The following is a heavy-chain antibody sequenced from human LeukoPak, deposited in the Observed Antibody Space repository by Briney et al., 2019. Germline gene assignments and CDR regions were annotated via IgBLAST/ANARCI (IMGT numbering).Heavy chain of an antibody. J-gene: IGHJ5*02. V-gene: IGHV4-34*01. CDR3: ARGWGYYGSGSYLGWFDP. D-gene: IGHD3-10*01. CDR2: INHSGST. Sequence: PSETLSLTCAVYGGSFSGYYWGWIRQPPGKGLEWIREINHSGSTNYNPSLKSRVTISVDTSKNQFSLKLSSVTAADTAVYYCARGWGYYGSGSYLGWFDPWGQGTLVTVSS. CDR1: GGSFSGYY.